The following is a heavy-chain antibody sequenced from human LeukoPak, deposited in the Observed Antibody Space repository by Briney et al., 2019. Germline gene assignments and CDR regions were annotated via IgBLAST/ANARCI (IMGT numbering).Heavy chain of an antibody. CDR2: ISYDGSNK. CDR3: AKDLAYYGENYGMDV. Sequence: SGGSLRLSCAASGFTFSSYGMHWVRQAPGKGLEWVAVISYDGSNKYYADSVKGRFTISRDNSKNTLYLQMNSLRAEDTAVYYCAKDLAYYGENYGMDVWGQGTTVTVSS. D-gene: IGHD1-26*01. J-gene: IGHJ6*02. V-gene: IGHV3-30*18. CDR1: GFTFSSYG.